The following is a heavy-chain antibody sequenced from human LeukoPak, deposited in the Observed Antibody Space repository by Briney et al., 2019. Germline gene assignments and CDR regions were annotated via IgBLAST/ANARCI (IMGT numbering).Heavy chain of an antibody. D-gene: IGHD3-22*01. J-gene: IGHJ4*02. CDR2: INWNSVSA. V-gene: IGHV3-9*01. CDR3: AKGARSSSGYTTD. CDR1: GFTFDDYG. Sequence: GGSLRLSCAASGFTFDDYGMHWVRQAPGKGLEWVAGINWNSVSAVYADSLKGRLTISRDNAKNSLFLQMNSLKTEDTASYYCAKGARSSSGYTTDWGQGILVTVSS.